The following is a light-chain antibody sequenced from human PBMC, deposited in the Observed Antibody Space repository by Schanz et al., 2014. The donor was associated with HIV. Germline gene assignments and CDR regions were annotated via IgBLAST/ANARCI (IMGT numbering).Light chain of an antibody. CDR3: QTWGAGVRV. CDR1: SGHSSYI. CDR2: LNSDGSH. Sequence: QSVLTQSSSASASLGSSVKLTCTLSSGHSSYIIAWHQQQPGKAPRYLMKLNSDGSHSKGDVIPDRFSGSSSGAERYLTISSLQSEDEADYYCQTWGAGVRVFGGGTKLTVL. J-gene: IGLJ3*02. V-gene: IGLV4-69*01.